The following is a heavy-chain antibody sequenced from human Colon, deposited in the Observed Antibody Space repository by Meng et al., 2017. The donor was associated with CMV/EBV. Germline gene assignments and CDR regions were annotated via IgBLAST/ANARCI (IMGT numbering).Heavy chain of an antibody. CDR2: IYDSQL. J-gene: IGHJ4*02. CDR1: GVSCCNYF. V-gene: IGHV4-34*01. Sequence: GSGLSGASVSLSLPGTVFGVSCCNYFWTWLAQPPGMELEWIGEIYDSQLNYNPSLKSRFTISGDTSKNQFSLKLSCVTAADTAVYYCATCSSRAWELLHYWGQGTLVTVSS. D-gene: IGHD1-26*01. CDR3: ATCSSRAWELLHY.